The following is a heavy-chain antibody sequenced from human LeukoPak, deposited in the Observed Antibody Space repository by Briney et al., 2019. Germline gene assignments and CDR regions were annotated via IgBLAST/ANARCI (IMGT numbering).Heavy chain of an antibody. Sequence: GESLKISCKGSGYSFTNYWIGWVRQMPGKGLEWMGIIYPGDSDTRYSPSFQGQVTISADKSISTAYLQWSSLKASDTAMYYCARPYCSSTSCSYYFDYWGQGTLVTVSS. CDR2: IYPGDSDT. CDR1: GYSFTNYW. CDR3: ARPYCSSTSCSYYFDY. V-gene: IGHV5-51*01. J-gene: IGHJ4*02. D-gene: IGHD2-2*01.